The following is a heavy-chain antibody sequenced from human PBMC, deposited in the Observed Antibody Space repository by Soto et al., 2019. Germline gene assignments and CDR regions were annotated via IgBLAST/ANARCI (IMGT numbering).Heavy chain of an antibody. CDR3: ARDHPPHAPRLGELPDGMDF. D-gene: IGHD1-26*01. J-gene: IGHJ6*02. CDR2: INPSGGST. CDR1: GYTFTSYY. V-gene: IGHV1-46*01. Sequence: WASVKVSCKASGYTFTSYYMHWVRQAPGQGLEWMGIINPSGGSTSYAQKFQGRVTMTRDTSTSTVYMELSSLRSEDTAVYYCARDHPPHAPRLGELPDGMDFWGQGTTVTVSS.